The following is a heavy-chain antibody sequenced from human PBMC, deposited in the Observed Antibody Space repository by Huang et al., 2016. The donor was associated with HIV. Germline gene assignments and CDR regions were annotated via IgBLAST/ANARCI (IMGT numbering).Heavy chain of an antibody. V-gene: IGHV4-39*01. Sequence: QLQLQESGPGQVKPSETLSLTCTVSGDFISSTNYYWGWIRQSPGKGLEWVGSVYHSGSTNYNPSLKSRVTLSVDTSRKQFSLRLNSVTAADTAVYYCASQHIGAAATWFWGRGTQVAVSS. CDR3: ASQHIGAAATWF. J-gene: IGHJ4*02. D-gene: IGHD6-13*01. CDR2: VYHSGST. CDR1: GDFISSTNYY.